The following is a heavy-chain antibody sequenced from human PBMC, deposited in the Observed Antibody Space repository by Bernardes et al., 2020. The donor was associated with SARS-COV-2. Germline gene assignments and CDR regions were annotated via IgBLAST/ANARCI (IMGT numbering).Heavy chain of an antibody. CDR1: GFTFSSYS. CDR3: ARGTSFHEMVVTAIPVWFDP. CDR2: ISSSSSTI. V-gene: IGHV3-48*04. D-gene: IGHD2-21*02. Sequence: GGSLRLSCAASGFTFSSYSMNWVRQAPGKGLEWVSYISSSSSTIYYADSVKGRFTISRDNAKNSLYLQMNSLRAEDTAVYYCARGTSFHEMVVTAIPVWFDPWGQGTLVTVSS. J-gene: IGHJ5*02.